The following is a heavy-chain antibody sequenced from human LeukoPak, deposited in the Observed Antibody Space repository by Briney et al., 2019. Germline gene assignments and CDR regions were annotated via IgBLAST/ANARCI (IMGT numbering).Heavy chain of an antibody. CDR2: INHSGST. CDR3: ARGRGSGSYHYYYYYGMDV. D-gene: IGHD1-26*01. Sequence: SETLSLTCAVYGGSFSGYYWSRIRQPPGKGLEWIGEINHSGSTNYNPSLKSRVTISVDTSKNQFSLKLSSVTAADTAVYYCARGRGSGSYHYYYYYGMDVWGQGTTVTVSS. V-gene: IGHV4-34*01. CDR1: GGSFSGYY. J-gene: IGHJ6*02.